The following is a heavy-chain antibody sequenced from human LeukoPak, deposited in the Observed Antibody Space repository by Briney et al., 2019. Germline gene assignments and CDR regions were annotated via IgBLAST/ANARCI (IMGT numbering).Heavy chain of an antibody. CDR1: GGSISSYY. CDR3: ASIYYYGSGRSYNWFDP. CDR2: IYYSGST. Sequence: SETLSLTCTVSGGSISSYYWSWIRQPPGKGLEWIGYIYYSGSTNYNPSLKSRVTISVDTSKNQFSLKLSSVTAADTAVYYCASIYYYGSGRSYNWFDPWGQGTLVTVSS. V-gene: IGHV4-59*12. D-gene: IGHD3-10*01. J-gene: IGHJ5*02.